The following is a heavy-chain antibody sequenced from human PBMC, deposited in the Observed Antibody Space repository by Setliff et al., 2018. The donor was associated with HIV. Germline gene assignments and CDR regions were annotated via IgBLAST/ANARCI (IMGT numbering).Heavy chain of an antibody. J-gene: IGHJ4*03. Sequence: PGESLKISCAASGFTFNNYAMTWVRQAPGKGLEWVSTISGSCGSTYYADSVKGRFTISRDNSKNTLYLQMNSLRAEDTAVYYCAKDHNSPVSPTSHSIWGQGTLVTVSS. V-gene: IGHV3-23*01. CDR2: ISGSCGST. CDR3: AKDHNSPVSPTSHSI. CDR1: GFTFNNYA. D-gene: IGHD1-20*01.